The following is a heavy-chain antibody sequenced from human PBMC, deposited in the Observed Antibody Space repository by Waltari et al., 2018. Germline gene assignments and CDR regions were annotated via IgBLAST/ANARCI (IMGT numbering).Heavy chain of an antibody. Sequence: EVQLVESGGGLVQPGGSLRLSCAASGFTFSSYSMNWVRQAPGKGLEWVSYISSSSSTIYYADSVKGRFTISRDKAKNSLYLQMNSLRAEDTAVYYCARESSSWYAAVPYWGQGTLVTVSS. CDR1: GFTFSSYS. CDR3: ARESSSWYAAVPY. CDR2: ISSSSSTI. D-gene: IGHD6-13*01. V-gene: IGHV3-48*01. J-gene: IGHJ4*02.